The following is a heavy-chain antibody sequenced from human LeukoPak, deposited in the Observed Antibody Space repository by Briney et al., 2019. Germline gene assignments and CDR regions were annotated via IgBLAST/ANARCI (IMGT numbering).Heavy chain of an antibody. CDR1: GFTFSTYG. V-gene: IGHV3-48*02. J-gene: IGHJ4*02. D-gene: IGHD2-15*01. CDR2: ISSGSDSI. CDR3: ARAEALLPYLY. Sequence: GGSLRLSCAASGFTFSTYGINWVRQAPGKGLEWVSYISSGSDSIHYADSLKGRFTFSRDKAKNSLFLQMNSLRDEDTAVYYCARAEALLPYLYWGQGTLVTVSS.